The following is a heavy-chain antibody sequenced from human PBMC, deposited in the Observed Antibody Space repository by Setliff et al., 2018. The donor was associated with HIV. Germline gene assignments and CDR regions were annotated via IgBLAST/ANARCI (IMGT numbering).Heavy chain of an antibody. CDR1: GFTFSSYE. CDR2: ISSSGSPI. V-gene: IGHV3-48*03. J-gene: IGHJ6*02. D-gene: IGHD3-3*01. CDR3: AREGRITSFGVIIPGSNALDV. Sequence: LSLSCAASGFTFSSYEMNWVRQAPGNGLEWVSYISSSGSPIYYADSVKGRFTISRDNAKNSLHLQMNSLRPEDTAVYYCAREGRITSFGVIIPGSNALDVWGQGTTVTVSS.